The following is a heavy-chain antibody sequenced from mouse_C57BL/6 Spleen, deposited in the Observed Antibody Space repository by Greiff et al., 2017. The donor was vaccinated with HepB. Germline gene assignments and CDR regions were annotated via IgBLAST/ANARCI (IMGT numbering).Heavy chain of an antibody. Sequence: QVQLQQPGTELVKPGASVKLSCKASGYTFTSYWMHWVKQRPGQGLEWIGNINPSNGGTNYNEKFKGKATLTVEKSSSTAYMQLSSLTSEDSAVYYCARRDGYFYAMDYWGQGTSVTVSS. J-gene: IGHJ4*01. CDR3: ARRDGYFYAMDY. D-gene: IGHD2-3*01. V-gene: IGHV1-53*01. CDR1: GYTFTSYW. CDR2: INPSNGGT.